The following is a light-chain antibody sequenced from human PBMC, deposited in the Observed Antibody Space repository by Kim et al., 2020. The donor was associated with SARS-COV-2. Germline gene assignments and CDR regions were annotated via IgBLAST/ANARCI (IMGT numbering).Light chain of an antibody. CDR1: QSVSSY. CDR2: AAS. CDR3: QQYNNSPST. Sequence: EIVMTQSPATLSVSPGERATLSCRASQSVSSYLAWYQQKPGQAPRLLIYAASSMATGIPARFSGSGSGTDFTLTISSLQPEDFAVYYCQQYNNSPSTFAQGTK. J-gene: IGKJ1*01. V-gene: IGKV3-15*01.